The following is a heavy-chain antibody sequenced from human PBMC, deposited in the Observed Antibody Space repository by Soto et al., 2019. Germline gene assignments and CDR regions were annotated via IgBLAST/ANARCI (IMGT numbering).Heavy chain of an antibody. V-gene: IGHV3-49*03. CDR1: GFTFGDYA. Sequence: PGGSLRLSCTASGFTFGDYAMSWFRQAPGKGLEWVGFIRSKAYGGTTEYAASVKGRFTISRDDSKSIAYLQMNSLKTEDTAVYYCTRELLWFGELLDYYMDVWGKGTTVTV. D-gene: IGHD3-10*01. CDR3: TRELLWFGELLDYYMDV. CDR2: IRSKAYGGTT. J-gene: IGHJ6*03.